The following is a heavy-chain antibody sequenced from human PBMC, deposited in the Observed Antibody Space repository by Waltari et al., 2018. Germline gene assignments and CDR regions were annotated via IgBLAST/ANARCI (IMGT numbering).Heavy chain of an antibody. J-gene: IGHJ5*02. CDR1: GGSISSSTYY. CDR2: VFYSGIT. CDR3: ARRGYNYGLSWFDP. V-gene: IGHV4-39*01. D-gene: IGHD5-18*01. Sequence: QLQLQESGPGLVKPSETLSLTCTVSGGSISSSTYYWGWIRQPPGKGLEWIGSVFYSGITSYNPALKSRVTISVDTSKNQFSLKLSSVTAADTAVYYCARRGYNYGLSWFDPWGQGTLVTVSS.